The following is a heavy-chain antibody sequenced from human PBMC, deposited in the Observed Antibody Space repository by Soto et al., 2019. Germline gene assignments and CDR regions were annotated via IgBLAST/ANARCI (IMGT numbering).Heavy chain of an antibody. D-gene: IGHD6-19*01. J-gene: IGHJ4*02. CDR2: IGTAGDP. Sequence: EVQLVESGGGLVQPGGSLRLYCAASGFTFSSYDMHLVRQATGKGLEWVSAIGTAGDPYYPGSVKGRFTISRENAKNSLYLQMNSLRAGDTAVYYCTRAVAGYAGEGYFDYWGQGTLVTVSS. V-gene: IGHV3-13*05. CDR3: TRAVAGYAGEGYFDY. CDR1: GFTFSSYD.